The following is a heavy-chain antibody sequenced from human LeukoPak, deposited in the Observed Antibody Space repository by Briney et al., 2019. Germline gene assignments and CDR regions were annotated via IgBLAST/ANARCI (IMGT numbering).Heavy chain of an antibody. D-gene: IGHD6-13*01. J-gene: IGHJ4*02. Sequence: GASVKVSCKASGYTFSSYGISWVRQAPGQGLEWMRWISAYNGNTNYAQKLQGRVTMTTDTSTSTAYMELRSLRSDDTAVYYCARVRIEQQPYDYWGQGTLVTVSS. CDR1: GYTFSSYG. V-gene: IGHV1-18*01. CDR2: ISAYNGNT. CDR3: ARVRIEQQPYDY.